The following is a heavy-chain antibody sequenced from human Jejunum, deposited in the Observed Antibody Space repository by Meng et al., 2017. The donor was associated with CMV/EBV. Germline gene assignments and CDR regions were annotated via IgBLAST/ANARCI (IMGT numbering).Heavy chain of an antibody. CDR3: ARARGYTTSGSFDC. CDR1: GFTVNSYY. J-gene: IGHJ4*02. V-gene: IGHV3-53*01. Sequence: GQVVGSGGDLTQPGGSLRLSCAASGFTVNSYYMSWVRQAPGKGLEWVSIIYSGGTTYYADSVKGRFTISRDISKNTLYLQMTSLRADDTAVYYCARARGYTTSGSFDCWGQGTLVTVSS. D-gene: IGHD5-12*01. CDR2: IYSGGTT.